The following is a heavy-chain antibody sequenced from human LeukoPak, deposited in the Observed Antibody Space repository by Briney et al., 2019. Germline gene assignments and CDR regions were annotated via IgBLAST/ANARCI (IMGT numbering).Heavy chain of an antibody. V-gene: IGHV4-39*01. CDR1: GGSISSSSYY. Sequence: PSETLSLTCTVSGGSISSSSYYWGWIRQPPGKGLEWIGNIYYSGSTYYNPSLRSRVTMSVDTSKNQFSLKLSSVTAADTALYFCARIPTNAVPAAHNGFDIWGQGTMVTVSS. CDR2: IYYSGST. CDR3: ARIPTNAVPAAHNGFDI. J-gene: IGHJ3*02. D-gene: IGHD2-2*01.